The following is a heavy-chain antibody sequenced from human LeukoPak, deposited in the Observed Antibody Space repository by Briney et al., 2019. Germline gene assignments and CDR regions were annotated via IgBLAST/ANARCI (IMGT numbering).Heavy chain of an antibody. CDR2: IYPGDSDT. V-gene: IGHV5-51*01. Sequence: SGESLKISCKGYGYSFATFWIAWVRQMPGEGLEWMAIIYPGDSDTRYSPSFQGQVTISADKSITTAYLQWSSLKASDTAIYYCARRPTAYYGLDVWGQGTAVTVSS. CDR3: ARRPTAYYGLDV. CDR1: GYSFATFW. J-gene: IGHJ6*02.